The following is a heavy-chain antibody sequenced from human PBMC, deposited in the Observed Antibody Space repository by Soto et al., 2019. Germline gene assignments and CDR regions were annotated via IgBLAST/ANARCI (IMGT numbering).Heavy chain of an antibody. D-gene: IGHD5-12*01. CDR2: IYYSGST. V-gene: IGHV4-59*01. CDR1: GGSISSYY. CDR3: AGIVATIWEDRYYYYMDV. J-gene: IGHJ6*03. Sequence: SETLSLTCTVSGGSISSYYWSWIRQPPGKGLEWIGYIYYSGSTNYNPSLKSRVTISVDTSKNQFSLKLSSVTAADTAVYYCAGIVATIWEDRYYYYMDVWGKGTTVTVSS.